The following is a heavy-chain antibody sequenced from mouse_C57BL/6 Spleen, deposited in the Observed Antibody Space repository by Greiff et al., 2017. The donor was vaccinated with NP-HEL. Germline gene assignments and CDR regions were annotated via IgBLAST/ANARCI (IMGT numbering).Heavy chain of an antibody. J-gene: IGHJ3*01. CDR2: IYPRRGNT. CDR1: GYTFTSYG. Sequence: VQLQQSGAELARPGASVKLSCKASGYTFTSYGISWVKQRTGQGLEWIGEIYPRRGNTYYNEKFKGKATPTADKSSSTAYMELRSLTSEDSAVYFCARRDYGSSYAWFAYWGQGTLVTVSA. V-gene: IGHV1-81*01. D-gene: IGHD1-1*01. CDR3: ARRDYGSSYAWFAY.